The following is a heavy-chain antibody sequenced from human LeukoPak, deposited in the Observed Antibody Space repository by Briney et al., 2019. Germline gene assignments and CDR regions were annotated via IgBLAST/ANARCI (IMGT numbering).Heavy chain of an antibody. CDR3: ARDGDTTVSKERYFAY. D-gene: IGHD4-17*01. CDR2: LNGRDGST. J-gene: IGHJ4*02. CDR1: GVSFSDYA. V-gene: IGHV3-23*01. Sequence: GGSLRLSCAGSGVSFSDYAMSWVRQAPGKGLEWVSGLNGRDGSTYYADSVKGRFTISRDNSKNTLYLQVNSLRAEDTAVYYCARDGDTTVSKERYFAYWGQGTLVTVSS.